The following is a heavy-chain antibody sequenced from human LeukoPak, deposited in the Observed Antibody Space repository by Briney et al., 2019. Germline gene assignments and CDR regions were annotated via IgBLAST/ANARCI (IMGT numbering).Heavy chain of an antibody. D-gene: IGHD6-19*01. V-gene: IGHV4-4*07. Sequence: SETLSLTCTVSGGSISSYYWSWIRQPAGKGLEWIGRIYTSGSTNYNPSLKSRVTMSVDTSKNQSSLKLSSVTAADTAVYYCARASLPVAGRFWFDPWGQGTLVTVSS. J-gene: IGHJ5*02. CDR3: ARASLPVAGRFWFDP. CDR2: IYTSGST. CDR1: GGSISSYY.